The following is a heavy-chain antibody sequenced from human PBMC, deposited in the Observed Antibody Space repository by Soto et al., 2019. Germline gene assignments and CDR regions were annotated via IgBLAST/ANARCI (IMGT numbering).Heavy chain of an antibody. CDR3: ARGTYGGTSFVLDY. Sequence: SSETLSLTCTVSGGSISSGDYYWGWIRQPPGKGLEWIWYIYYSGSTYYNPSLKSRVAISGDTPKNQFSLKLSSVTAADTAVYYCARGTYGGTSFVLDYWGQGTLVTVSS. D-gene: IGHD2-15*01. J-gene: IGHJ4*02. V-gene: IGHV4-30-4*01. CDR1: GGSISSGDYY. CDR2: IYYSGST.